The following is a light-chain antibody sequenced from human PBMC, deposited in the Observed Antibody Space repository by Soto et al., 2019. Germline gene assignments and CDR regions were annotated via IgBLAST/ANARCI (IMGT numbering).Light chain of an antibody. Sequence: EIVLTQSPGTLSLSPGERATLSCRASQSINNRYLAWYQQKPGQAPRLLIYAASSRATGIPDRFSGSGSGTDFTLTISRREPEDFAVYYCQPFGSSPGFTFGPGTKVDIK. CDR2: AAS. J-gene: IGKJ3*01. V-gene: IGKV3-20*01. CDR3: QPFGSSPGFT. CDR1: QSINNRY.